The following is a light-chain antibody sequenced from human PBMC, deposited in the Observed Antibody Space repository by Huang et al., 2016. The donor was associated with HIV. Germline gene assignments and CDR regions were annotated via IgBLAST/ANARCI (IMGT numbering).Light chain of an antibody. CDR1: QSVTRS. CDR2: DAS. Sequence: EIVLTQSPATLSLSPGDRATLSCRASQSVTRSLAWYQQKPGQAPRLLIYDASTRATGIPARFSGSGSGTDFTLTISSLEPEDFAVYYCQQRSTWPAITFGHGTRLEIK. J-gene: IGKJ5*01. V-gene: IGKV3-11*01. CDR3: QQRSTWPAIT.